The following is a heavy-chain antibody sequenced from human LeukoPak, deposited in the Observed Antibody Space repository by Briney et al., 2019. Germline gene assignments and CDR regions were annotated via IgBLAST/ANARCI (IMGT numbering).Heavy chain of an antibody. D-gene: IGHD3-9*01. CDR1: GGSFSGYY. CDR2: INHSGST. J-gene: IGHJ4*02. CDR3: ARGKRGPRYDILDY. Sequence: SETLSLTCAVYGGSFSGYYWSWIRQPPGKGLEWIGEINHSGSTNYNPSLKSRVTISVDTSKNQFSLRLSSVTAAGTAVYYCARGKRGPRYDILDYWGQGTLVTVSS. V-gene: IGHV4-34*01.